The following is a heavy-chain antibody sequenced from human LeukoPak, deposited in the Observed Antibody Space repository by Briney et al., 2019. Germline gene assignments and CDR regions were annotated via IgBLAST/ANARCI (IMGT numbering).Heavy chain of an antibody. CDR2: FAYSGTT. J-gene: IGHJ3*02. CDR1: GFTVSSNY. V-gene: IGHV4-59*08. Sequence: LRLSCAASGFTVSSNYMSWVRQPPGKGLEWIGHFAYSGTTSYNASLKRRVTISVDTSKNQFSLTLTSVTAADTAVYYCARPHSSGWYGVYDIWGQGTMVTVSS. CDR3: ARPHSSGWYGVYDI. D-gene: IGHD6-19*01.